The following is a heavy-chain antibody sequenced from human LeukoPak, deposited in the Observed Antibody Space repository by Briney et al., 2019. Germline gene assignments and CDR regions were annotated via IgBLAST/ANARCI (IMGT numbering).Heavy chain of an antibody. CDR2: IYYSGST. CDR3: ARADSSGYYFGY. D-gene: IGHD3-22*01. CDR1: GGSISSYY. V-gene: IGHV4-59*01. Sequence: SETLSLTCTVSGGSISSYYWSWLRQPPGKGLEWIGYIYYSGSTNYNPSLKSRVTISVDTSKNQFSLKLSSVTAADTAVYYCARADSSGYYFGYWGQGTLVTVSS. J-gene: IGHJ4*02.